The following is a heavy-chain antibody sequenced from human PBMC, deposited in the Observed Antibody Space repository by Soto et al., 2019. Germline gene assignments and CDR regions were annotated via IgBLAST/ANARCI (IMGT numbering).Heavy chain of an antibody. CDR3: AKKGGRD. CDR1: GGSINSYY. V-gene: IGHV4-59*01. J-gene: IGHJ3*01. D-gene: IGHD3-16*01. Sequence: QVQLQESGPGLVKPSETLSLTCTVSGGSINSYYWSWIRQPPGKGLEWIGYIYYSGSTNYNPSLKSRVSISIDTSKSQFSLNLTSVTSADTAMYYCAKKGGRDWGQGTMVTVSS. CDR2: IYYSGST.